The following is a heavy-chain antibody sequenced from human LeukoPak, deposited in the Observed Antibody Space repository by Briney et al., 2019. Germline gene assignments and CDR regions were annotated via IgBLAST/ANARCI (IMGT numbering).Heavy chain of an antibody. Sequence: GGSLRLSCAASGFTFDDYAMHWVRQAPGKGLEWVSGISWNSGSIGYADSVKGRFTISRDNAKNSLYLQMNSLRAEDTALYYCAKGLMRYSSSWDENWFDPWGQGTLVTVSS. CDR2: ISWNSGSI. CDR3: AKGLMRYSSSWDENWFDP. D-gene: IGHD6-13*01. J-gene: IGHJ5*02. CDR1: GFTFDDYA. V-gene: IGHV3-9*01.